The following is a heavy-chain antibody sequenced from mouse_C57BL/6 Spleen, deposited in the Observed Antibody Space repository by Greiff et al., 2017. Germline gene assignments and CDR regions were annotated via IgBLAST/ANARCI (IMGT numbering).Heavy chain of an antibody. D-gene: IGHD1-1*01. V-gene: IGHV1-50*01. CDR3: ARGDYGSSDDYFDY. CDR1: GYTFTSYW. CDR2: IDPSDSYT. J-gene: IGHJ2*01. Sequence: QVQLQQPGAELVKPGASVKLSCKASGYTFTSYWMQWVKQRPGQGLEWIGEIDPSDSYTNYNQKFKGKATLTVDTSSSTAYMQLSSLTSEDSAVYYCARGDYGSSDDYFDYWGQGTTLTVSS.